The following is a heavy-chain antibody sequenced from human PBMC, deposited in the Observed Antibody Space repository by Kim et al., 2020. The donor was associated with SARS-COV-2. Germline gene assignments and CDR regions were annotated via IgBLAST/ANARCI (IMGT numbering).Heavy chain of an antibody. J-gene: IGHJ6*02. CDR1: GYTFSSYA. Sequence: ASVKVSCRASGYTFSSYAINWVRQAPGQRLEWMGWINAGNGNTKYSRSFQDRVTLITDASASTVYMEVRSLTSEDSAIYYCASSSTRDWGSYFYAMDVWGQGTTVTVSS. V-gene: IGHV1-3*01. D-gene: IGHD6-13*01. CDR2: INAGNGNT. CDR3: ASSSTRDWGSYFYAMDV.